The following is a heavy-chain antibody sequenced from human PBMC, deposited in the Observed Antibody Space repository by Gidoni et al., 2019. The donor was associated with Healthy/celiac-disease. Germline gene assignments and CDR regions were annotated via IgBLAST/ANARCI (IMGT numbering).Heavy chain of an antibody. Sequence: QVQLVQSGAEVKKPGSSVKLSCKASGDTFSSYAISWVRQAPGQGLEWMGGIIPIFGTANYAQKFQGRVTITADESTSTAYMELSSLRSEDTAVYYCARSGDCGLYYYYGMEVWGQGTTVTVSS. J-gene: IGHJ6*02. CDR1: GDTFSSYA. CDR2: IIPIFGTA. CDR3: ARSGDCGLYYYYGMEV. D-gene: IGHD2-21*02. V-gene: IGHV1-69*01.